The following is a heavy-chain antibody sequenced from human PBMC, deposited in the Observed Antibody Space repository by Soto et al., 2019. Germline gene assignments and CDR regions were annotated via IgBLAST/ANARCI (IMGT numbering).Heavy chain of an antibody. J-gene: IGHJ6*02. Sequence: SVKVSCKTSGGTFSSYAFSWVRQAPGQGLEWMGGIIPIFGTAIYAQKFQGRVTITADKSTSTAYMELSSLRSEDTAVYYCARVYSNYYYYGMDVWGQGTTVTVSS. CDR2: IIPIFGTA. V-gene: IGHV1-69*06. CDR1: GGTFSSYA. CDR3: ARVYSNYYYYGMDV. D-gene: IGHD4-4*01.